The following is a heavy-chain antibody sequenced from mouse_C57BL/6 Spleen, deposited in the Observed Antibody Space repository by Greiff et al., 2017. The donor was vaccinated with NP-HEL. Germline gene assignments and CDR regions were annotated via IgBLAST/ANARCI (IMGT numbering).Heavy chain of an antibody. CDR1: GFTFSDAW. V-gene: IGHV6-6*01. J-gene: IGHJ4*01. Sequence: EVKLQESGGGLVQPGGSMKLSCAASGFTFSDAWMDWVRQSPEKGLEWVAEIRNKANNHATYYAESVKGRFTISRDDSKSSVYLQMNSLRAEDTGIYYCISLWLRRGWYAMDYWGQGTSVTVSS. CDR3: ISLWLRRGWYAMDY. CDR2: IRNKANNHAT. D-gene: IGHD2-2*01.